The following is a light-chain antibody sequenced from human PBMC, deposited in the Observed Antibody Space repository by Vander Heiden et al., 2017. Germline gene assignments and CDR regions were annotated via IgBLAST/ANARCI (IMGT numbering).Light chain of an antibody. V-gene: IGKV3-15*01. J-gene: IGKJ2*01. Sequence: EIVITQSPATLSVSPGERATLSCRASQSVSSNLAWYQQKPGQAPRLLIYGASTRATGIPARFSGSGSGTEFTLTISSLQSEDFAVYYCQQYNNWPPSTFGPWTKLEIK. CDR1: QSVSSN. CDR3: QQYNNWPPST. CDR2: GAS.